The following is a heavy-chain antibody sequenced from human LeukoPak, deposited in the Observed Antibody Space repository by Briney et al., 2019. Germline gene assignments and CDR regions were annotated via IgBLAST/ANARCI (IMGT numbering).Heavy chain of an antibody. CDR3: AKGRRFLEWLLSVREFDP. CDR1: GFTFSSYA. CDR2: ISYDGSNK. V-gene: IGHV3-30-3*01. Sequence: GRSLRLSCAASGFTFSSYAMHWVRQAPGKGLEWVAVISYDGSNKYYADSVKGRFTISRDNSKNTLCLQMNSLRAEDTAVYYCAKGRRFLEWLLSVREFDPWGQGTLVTVSS. D-gene: IGHD3-3*01. J-gene: IGHJ5*02.